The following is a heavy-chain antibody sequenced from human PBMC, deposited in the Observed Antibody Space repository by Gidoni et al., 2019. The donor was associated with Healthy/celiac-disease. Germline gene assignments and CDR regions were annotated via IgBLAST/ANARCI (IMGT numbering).Heavy chain of an antibody. Sequence: QVQLQESGPGLVKPSQTLSLTCTVSAGSISCRDSYWSWIRQPPGKGLEWIGYIYYSGSTYYNPSLKSRVTISVDTSKNQFSLKLSSVTAADTAVYYCARDQLERRPPYYYYGMDVWGQGTTVTVSS. J-gene: IGHJ6*02. V-gene: IGHV4-30-4*01. CDR1: AGSISCRDSY. CDR2: IYYSGST. CDR3: ARDQLERRPPYYYYGMDV. D-gene: IGHD1-1*01.